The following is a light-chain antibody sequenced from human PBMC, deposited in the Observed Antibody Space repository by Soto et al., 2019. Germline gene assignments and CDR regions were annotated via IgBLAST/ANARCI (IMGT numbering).Light chain of an antibody. CDR1: QGISNY. V-gene: IGKV1-27*01. CDR3: QNYNYALGT. Sequence: DIQMTQSPSSLFASVGDRVTITCRASQGISNYLAWYQQKPGKVPKLLIYAASTLYSGVPSRFSGSGSGTDLTLTISNLQPEDVATYYCQNYNYALGTFGPGTKVDLK. CDR2: AAS. J-gene: IGKJ3*01.